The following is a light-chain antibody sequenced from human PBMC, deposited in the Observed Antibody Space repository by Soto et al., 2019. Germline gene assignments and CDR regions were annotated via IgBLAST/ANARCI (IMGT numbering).Light chain of an antibody. CDR1: SSDVGNYNL. V-gene: IGLV2-23*02. CDR3: CSYAGSSTVV. J-gene: IGLJ2*01. CDR2: EDR. Sequence: QSALTQPASVSGSPGQSNTISCTGTSSDVGNYNLVSWYQQHPGKAPKLMIYEDRKRPSEVSNRFSGSKSGNTASLTISGLQAEDDADYYCCSYAGSSTVVFGGGTKLTVL.